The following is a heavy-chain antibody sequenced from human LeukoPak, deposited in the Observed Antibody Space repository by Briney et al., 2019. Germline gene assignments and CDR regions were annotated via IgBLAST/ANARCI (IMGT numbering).Heavy chain of an antibody. J-gene: IGHJ4*02. V-gene: IGHV4-38-2*02. Sequence: PSETLSLTCTVSGYSISSGYYWGWTRQPPGKGLEWIGSGSTYYNPSLKSRVTISVDTSKNQFSLKLSSVTAADTAVYYCAISRGDSSSWYYKIDYWGQGTLVTVSS. CDR1: GYSISSGYY. D-gene: IGHD6-13*01. CDR2: SGST. CDR3: AISRGDSSSWYYKIDY.